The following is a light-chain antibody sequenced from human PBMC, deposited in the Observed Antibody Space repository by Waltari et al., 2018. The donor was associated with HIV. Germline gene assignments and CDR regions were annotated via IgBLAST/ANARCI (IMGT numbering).Light chain of an antibody. J-gene: IGKJ4*01. CDR3: MQSRQVPLT. Sequence: DIVMTQPPLSLSVTPGQPASISCKSSQSLLFSDGKTYLSWYMHKPGQTPQLLIYESSNRFSGVPDRFSGSGSGTDFTLKISRVEADDVGVYYCMQSRQVPLTFGGGTKVEIK. CDR2: ESS. CDR1: QSLLFSDGKTY. V-gene: IGKV2D-29*01.